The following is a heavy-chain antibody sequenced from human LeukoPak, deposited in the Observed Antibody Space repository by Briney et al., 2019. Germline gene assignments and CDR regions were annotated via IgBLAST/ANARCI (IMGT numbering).Heavy chain of an antibody. V-gene: IGHV4-61*08. CDR1: GGSISSGGYY. Sequence: SETLSLTCTVSGGSISSGGYYWSWIRQHPGKGLEWIGYIYHSGSTNYNPSLKSRVTISVDTSKNQFSLKLSSVTAADTAVYYCARDLLTGPIYAFDIWGQGTMVTVSS. D-gene: IGHD2-8*02. J-gene: IGHJ3*02. CDR2: IYHSGST. CDR3: ARDLLTGPIYAFDI.